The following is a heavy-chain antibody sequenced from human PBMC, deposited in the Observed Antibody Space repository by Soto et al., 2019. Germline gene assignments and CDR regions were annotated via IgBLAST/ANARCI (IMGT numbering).Heavy chain of an antibody. CDR1: GFTFSSYG. CDR3: AKDRLVSGYSSSWYYYYYGMDV. D-gene: IGHD6-13*01. J-gene: IGHJ6*02. V-gene: IGHV3-30*18. CDR2: ISYDGSNK. Sequence: GGSLRLSCAASGFTFSSYGMHWVRQAPGKGLEWVAVISYDGSNKYYADSVKGRFTISRDNSKNTLYLQMNSLRAEDTAVYYCAKDRLVSGYSSSWYYYYYGMDVWGQGTTVTVSS.